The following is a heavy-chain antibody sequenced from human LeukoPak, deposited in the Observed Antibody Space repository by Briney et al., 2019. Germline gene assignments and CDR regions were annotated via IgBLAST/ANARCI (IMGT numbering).Heavy chain of an antibody. J-gene: IGHJ6*03. CDR3: ARTPRYSSSWPYYMDV. D-gene: IGHD6-13*01. CDR2: IYYSGST. CDR1: GGSISSSSYY. V-gene: IGHV4-39*07. Sequence: SETLSLTCTVSGGSISSSSYYWGWIRQPPGKGLEWIGSIYYSGSTYYNPSLKSRVTISVDTSKNQFSLKLSSVTAADTAVYYCARTPRYSSSWPYYMDVWGKGTTVNVSS.